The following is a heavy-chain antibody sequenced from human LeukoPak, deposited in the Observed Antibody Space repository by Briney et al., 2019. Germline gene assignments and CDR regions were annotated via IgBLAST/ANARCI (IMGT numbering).Heavy chain of an antibody. CDR3: ARVNRRYYYDSSGSFDY. CDR1: GFTFSDYY. J-gene: IGHJ4*02. D-gene: IGHD3-22*01. CDR2: ISSSGSTI. V-gene: IGHV3-11*04. Sequence: GGSLRLSCAASGFTFSDYYMSWIRQAPGKGLEWVSYISSSGSTIYYADSVKGRFTISRDNAKNSLYLQMNSLRAEDTAVYYCARVNRRYYYDSSGSFDYWGQGTLVTVSS.